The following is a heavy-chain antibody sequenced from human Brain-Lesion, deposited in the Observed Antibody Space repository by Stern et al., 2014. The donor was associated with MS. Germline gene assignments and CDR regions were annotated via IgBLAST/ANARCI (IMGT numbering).Heavy chain of an antibody. V-gene: IGHV4-61*02. CDR2: IFNSGRT. CDR3: ARGRVVPGFQYYATDV. CDR1: GGSISSGGYY. D-gene: IGHD2-2*01. J-gene: IGHJ6*02. Sequence: VQLVESGPGLVKPSQTLSLSCTVSGGSISSGGYYWSWIRQPAGKGLEWIGRIFNSGRTSYNPSLKSRVPIPIDTPQTQFSLRLNPMTAADTAVYYCARGRVVPGFQYYATDVWGQGTTVIVSS.